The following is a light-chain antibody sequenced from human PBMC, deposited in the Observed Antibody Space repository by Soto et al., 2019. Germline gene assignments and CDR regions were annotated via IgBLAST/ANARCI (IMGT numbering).Light chain of an antibody. CDR1: QSVSSY. V-gene: IGKV3-11*01. Sequence: EIVLTQSPATLSLSPGERATLSCRASQSVSSYLAWYQQKPGQAPRLLIYDASIRATGIPARFSGSGSGTDLTLTISSLEPEEFAVYYCQQRSNWPAWTFGQATKVEIK. CDR2: DAS. CDR3: QQRSNWPAWT. J-gene: IGKJ1*01.